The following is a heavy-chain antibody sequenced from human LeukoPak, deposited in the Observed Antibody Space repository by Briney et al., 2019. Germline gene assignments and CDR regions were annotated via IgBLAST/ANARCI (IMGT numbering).Heavy chain of an antibody. CDR2: ISSSSTI. Sequence: GGSLRLSCAASGFTFSRNSMNWVRQAPGKGLEWVSYISSSSTIYYADSVKGRFTISRDNAKNSLYLQMNSLRDEDTAVYYCARDPQAALISGSLNDYWGQGTLVTVSA. CDR1: GFTFSRNS. V-gene: IGHV3-48*02. D-gene: IGHD5-12*01. CDR3: ARDPQAALISGSLNDY. J-gene: IGHJ4*02.